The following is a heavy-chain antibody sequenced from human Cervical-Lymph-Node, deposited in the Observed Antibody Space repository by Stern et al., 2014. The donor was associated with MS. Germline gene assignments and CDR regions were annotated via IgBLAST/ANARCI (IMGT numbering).Heavy chain of an antibody. J-gene: IGHJ1*01. V-gene: IGHV1-69*17. CDR2: IIPIFGIA. D-gene: IGHD6-19*01. Sequence: VQLVESGAEVKKPGSSVKVSCKASGGTFSSYAISWVRQAPGQGLEWMGGIIPIFGIANYAQKFQGRVTITADKSTSTAYMELSSLRSEDTAVFYCARDQRIAVAGTLQHWGQGTLVTVSS. CDR3: ARDQRIAVAGTLQH. CDR1: GGTFSSYA.